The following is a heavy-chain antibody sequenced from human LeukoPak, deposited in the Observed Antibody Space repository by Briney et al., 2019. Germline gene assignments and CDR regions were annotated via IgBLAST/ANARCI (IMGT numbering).Heavy chain of an antibody. V-gene: IGHV4-39*01. CDR2: IYYSGST. J-gene: IGHJ4*02. Sequence: SETLSLTCTVSGDSISCSSYYWGWIRQPPGKGLEWIGSIYYSGSTYYNPSLKSRVTISVDTSKNQFSLKLSSVTAADTAVYYCARQRGYYFDYWGQGTLVTVSS. CDR1: GDSISCSSYY. D-gene: IGHD3-10*01. CDR3: ARQRGYYFDY.